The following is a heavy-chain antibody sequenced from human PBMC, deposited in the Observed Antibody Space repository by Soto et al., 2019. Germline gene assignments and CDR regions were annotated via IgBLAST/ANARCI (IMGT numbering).Heavy chain of an antibody. CDR3: AKWGGAGRDF. CDR1: GFTFSSYY. V-gene: IGHV3-7*01. J-gene: IGHJ4*02. CDR2: VNEDGSEK. D-gene: IGHD1-26*01. Sequence: EVQLVESGGGLVQPGGSLRLSCAASGFTFSSYYMSWVRQAQGKGLEWVANVNEDGSEKYYVDSVKGRFTVSRDNAKNSPYLQMNSLRVEEPALYYCAKWGGAGRDFWGQGTLVTVSS.